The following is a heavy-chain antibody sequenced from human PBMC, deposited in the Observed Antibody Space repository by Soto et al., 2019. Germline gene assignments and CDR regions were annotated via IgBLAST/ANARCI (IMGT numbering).Heavy chain of an antibody. CDR3: ARDYCGGDCLAFDI. D-gene: IGHD2-21*02. J-gene: IGHJ3*02. CDR1: ESSFSSYA. CDR2: IIPIFGTA. Sequence: SVNVSYKASESSFSSYAISGVRQAPGQGLEWMGGIIPIFGTANYAQKFQGRVTITADKSTSTAYMELSSLRSEDTAVYYCARDYCGGDCLAFDIWGQGAMVTVSS. V-gene: IGHV1-69*06.